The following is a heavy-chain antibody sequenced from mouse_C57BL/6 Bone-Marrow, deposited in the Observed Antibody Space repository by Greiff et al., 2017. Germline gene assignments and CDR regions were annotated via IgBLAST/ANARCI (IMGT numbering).Heavy chain of an antibody. V-gene: IGHV5S21*01. CDR2: ISSGGDYI. D-gene: IGHD3-2*02. J-gene: IGHJ2*01. CDR3: TRGGLRLYYFDY. CDR1: GFTFSSYA. Sequence: EVKLEESGEGLVKPGGSLKLSCAASGFTFSSYAMSWVRQTPEKRLEWVAYISSGGDYIYYADTVKGRFTISRDNARNTLYLQMSSLKSEDTAMYYCTRGGLRLYYFDYWGQGTTLTVSS.